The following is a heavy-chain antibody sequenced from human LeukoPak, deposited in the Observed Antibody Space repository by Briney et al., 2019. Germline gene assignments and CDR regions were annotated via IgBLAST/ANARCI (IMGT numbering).Heavy chain of an antibody. V-gene: IGHV4-59*08. CDR1: GGSISSYY. D-gene: IGHD5-18*01. J-gene: IGHJ6*02. CDR3: ARHPDLYSYGLDV. CDR2: IYYSGST. Sequence: SETLSLTFTVSGGSISSYYWSWIRQPPGKGLEWIGYIYYSGSTNYNPSLKSRVAISVDTSKNQFSLKLSSVTAADTAVYYCARHPDLYSYGLDVWGQGTTVTVSS.